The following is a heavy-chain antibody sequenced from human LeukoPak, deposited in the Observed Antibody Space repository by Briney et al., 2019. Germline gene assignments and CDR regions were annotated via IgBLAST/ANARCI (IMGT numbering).Heavy chain of an antibody. CDR2: ISSSGST. D-gene: IGHD2-15*01. CDR1: GGSISGSSYY. Sequence: SETLSLTCTVSGGSISGSSYYWGWSRQPPGEGLEWIGSISSSGSTYYNPSLKSRLTISVDTSKNQFSLRLSSVTAADTAVYYCARRMVAATPGHYWGQGTLVTISS. CDR3: ARRMVAATPGHY. V-gene: IGHV4-39*01. J-gene: IGHJ4*02.